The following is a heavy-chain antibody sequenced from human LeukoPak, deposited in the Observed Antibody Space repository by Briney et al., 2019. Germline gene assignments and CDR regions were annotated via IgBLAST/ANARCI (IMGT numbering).Heavy chain of an antibody. D-gene: IGHD2-15*01. CDR3: ATGRYCSGGSGRRNYFDY. V-gene: IGHV5-51*01. CDR2: FYPGDSDT. Sequence: GESLKISCKGSGYPFTSYWIGWVRQLPGKGLEWMGIFYPGDSDTRYSPSFQGQVTISADKSISTAYLQWSSLKASDTAMYYCATGRYCSGGSGRRNYFDYWGQGTLVTVSS. J-gene: IGHJ4*02. CDR1: GYPFTSYW.